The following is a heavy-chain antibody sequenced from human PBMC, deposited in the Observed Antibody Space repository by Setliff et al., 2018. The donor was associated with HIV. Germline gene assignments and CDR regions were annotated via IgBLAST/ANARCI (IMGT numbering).Heavy chain of an antibody. CDR1: GYSISSGYY. CDR2: IYHSGST. Sequence: SETLSLTCAVSGYSISSGYYWGWIRQPPGKGLEWIGSIYHSGSTYYNPSLKSRVTISVDTSKNQFSLKLSSVTAADTAVYYCARVGTGIAVAALDYWGQGALVTVSS. D-gene: IGHD6-19*01. J-gene: IGHJ4*02. V-gene: IGHV4-38-2*01. CDR3: ARVGTGIAVAALDY.